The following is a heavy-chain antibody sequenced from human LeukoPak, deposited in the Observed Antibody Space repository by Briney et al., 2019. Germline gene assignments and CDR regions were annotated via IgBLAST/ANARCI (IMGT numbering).Heavy chain of an antibody. CDR2: IYSGGST. D-gene: IGHD6-13*01. CDR1: GFTVCSNY. V-gene: IGHV3-66*02. CDR3: ATDSPGIAAAGRVY. Sequence: GSLRLSCAASGFTVCSNYMSWVRQAPGKGLEWVSVIYSGGSTYYADSVKGRFTISRDNSKNTLYLQMNSLRAEDTAVYYCATDSPGIAAAGRVYWGQGTLVTVSS. J-gene: IGHJ4*02.